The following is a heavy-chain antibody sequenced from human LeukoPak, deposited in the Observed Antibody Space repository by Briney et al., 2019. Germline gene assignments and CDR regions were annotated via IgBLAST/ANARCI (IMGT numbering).Heavy chain of an antibody. CDR2: IYSGGST. V-gene: IGHV3-53*01. Sequence: GGSLRLSCAASGFTFDDYGMSWVRQAPGKGLEWVSVIYSGGSTYYADSVKGRFTISRDNSKNTLYLQMNSLRAEDTAVYYCARSRWWLRSYYFDYWGQGTLVTVSS. D-gene: IGHD5-12*01. J-gene: IGHJ4*02. CDR3: ARSRWWLRSYYFDY. CDR1: GFTFDDYG.